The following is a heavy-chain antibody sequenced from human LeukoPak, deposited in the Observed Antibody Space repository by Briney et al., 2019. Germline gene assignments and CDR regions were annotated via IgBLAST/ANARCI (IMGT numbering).Heavy chain of an antibody. CDR3: ARDKFRGYFDY. CDR2: IYSGGTT. V-gene: IGHV3-66*01. Sequence: GGSLRLSCAAFELTVSTNYMNWVRQAPGKGLEWVSAIYSGGTTYYADSVKGRFTISRDTSKNTLYLQMNSLRAEDTAVYYCARDKFRGYFDYWGQGTLVTVSS. CDR1: ELTVSTNY. J-gene: IGHJ4*02. D-gene: IGHD3-10*01.